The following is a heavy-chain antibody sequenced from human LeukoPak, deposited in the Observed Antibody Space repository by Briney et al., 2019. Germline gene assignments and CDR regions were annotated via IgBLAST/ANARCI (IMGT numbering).Heavy chain of an antibody. D-gene: IGHD3-22*01. CDR2: INPSGGST. CDR1: GYTFTSYY. CDR3: ARGGVPGYYYDSSGYYYHYFDY. Sequence: GASVKVSCKASGYTFTSYYMHWVRQAPGQGLEWMGIINPSGGSTSYAQKFQGRVTITRDTSASTAYMELSSLRSEDTAVYYCARGGVPGYYYDSSGYYYHYFDYWGQGTLVTVSS. J-gene: IGHJ4*02. V-gene: IGHV1-46*01.